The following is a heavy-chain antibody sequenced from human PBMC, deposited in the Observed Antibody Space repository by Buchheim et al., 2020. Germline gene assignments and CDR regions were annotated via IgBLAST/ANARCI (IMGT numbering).Heavy chain of an antibody. CDR3: ARLGRIAAAC. CDR1: GGSISSSSYY. Sequence: QLQLQESGPGLVKPSETLSLTCTVSGGSISSSSYYWGWIRQSPGKGLEWIGSIYYSGSTYYNPSLKSRVTISVDTSKNQFSLKLNSVTAADTAVYYCARLGRIAAACWGQGTL. CDR2: IYYSGST. J-gene: IGHJ4*02. D-gene: IGHD6-13*01. V-gene: IGHV4-39*01.